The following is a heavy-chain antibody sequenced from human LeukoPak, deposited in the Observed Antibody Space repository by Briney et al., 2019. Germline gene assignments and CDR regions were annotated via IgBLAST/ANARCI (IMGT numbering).Heavy chain of an antibody. CDR3: ATAPRNLYYYYYGMDV. Sequence: GASVKVSCKVSGYTLTELSMHWVRQAPGKGLEWVGGFDPEDGETIYAQKFQGRVTMTEDTSTDTAYMELSSLRSEDTAVYYCATAPRNLYYYYYGMDVWGQGTTVTVSS. D-gene: IGHD1-7*01. V-gene: IGHV1-24*01. J-gene: IGHJ6*02. CDR2: FDPEDGET. CDR1: GYTLTELS.